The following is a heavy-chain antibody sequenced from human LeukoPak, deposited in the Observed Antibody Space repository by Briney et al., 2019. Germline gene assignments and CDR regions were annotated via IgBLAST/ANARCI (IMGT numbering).Heavy chain of an antibody. J-gene: IGHJ6*03. CDR2: MNPNSGNT. V-gene: IGHV1-8*03. CDR1: GYTFTSYD. Sequence: ASVKVSCKASGYTFTSYDINWVRQATGQGLEWMGWMNPNSGNTGYAQKFQGRVTITRNTSISTAYMELSSLRSEDTAVYYCARARITMVRGVIITPYYYYYMDVWGKGTRSPSP. CDR3: ARARITMVRGVIITPYYYYYMDV. D-gene: IGHD3-10*01.